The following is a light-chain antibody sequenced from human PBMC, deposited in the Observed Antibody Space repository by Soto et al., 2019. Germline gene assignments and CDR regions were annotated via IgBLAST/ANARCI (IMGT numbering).Light chain of an antibody. CDR3: QQHYSYTGT. V-gene: IGKV1-8*01. J-gene: IGKJ1*01. CDR1: QDIRSY. CDR2: GAS. Sequence: IRMTQSPSSLSAATGDRVTITCRASQDIRSYLVWYQQKVGKAPKVLISGASTLQNEVPSRFSGSGSGTHFTLTISSLQSEDSGTYYCQQHYSYTGTFGQGTRLEI.